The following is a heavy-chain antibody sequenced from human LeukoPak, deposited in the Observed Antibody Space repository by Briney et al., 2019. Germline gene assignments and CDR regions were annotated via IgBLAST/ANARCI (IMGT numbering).Heavy chain of an antibody. D-gene: IGHD3-3*02. CDR1: GFYFSSYA. J-gene: IGHJ4*02. Sequence: GATLIIAREASGFYFSSYARSSVRQAPGKRMKWVSAISISGENTYYADSVKGRFTISRDTSRNTLYLQMHSLRAEYTAVYYCARLISTSPSRYYDYWGQGTLAIVSS. CDR2: ISISGENT. CDR3: ARLISTSPSRYYDY. V-gene: IGHV3-23*01.